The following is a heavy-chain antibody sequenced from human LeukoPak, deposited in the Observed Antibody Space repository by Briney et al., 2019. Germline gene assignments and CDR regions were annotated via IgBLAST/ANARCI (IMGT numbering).Heavy chain of an antibody. CDR3: ARNPSYYYGTFDY. CDR1: GGSFSGYY. CDR2: IYYSGST. V-gene: IGHV4-59*01. J-gene: IGHJ4*02. Sequence: SETLSLTCAVYGGSFSGYYWSWIRQPPGKGLEWIGYIYYSGSTNYNPSLKSRVTISVDTSKNQFSLKLSSVTAADTAVYYCARNPSYYYGTFDYWGQGTLVTVSS. D-gene: IGHD3-10*01.